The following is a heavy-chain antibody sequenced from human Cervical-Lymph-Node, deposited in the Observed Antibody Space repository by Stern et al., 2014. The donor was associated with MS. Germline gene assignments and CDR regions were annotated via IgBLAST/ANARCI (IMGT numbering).Heavy chain of an antibody. J-gene: IGHJ4*02. CDR1: GFTFDDYA. CDR2: ISWNSGTI. Sequence: EVQLVESGGDLVQPGRSLRLSCAAFGFTFDDYAMHWVRQAPGKGLEWVAGISWNSGTIGYAASVKGRFTTSRDNAYSSLYLQMNSLRPEDTALYYCARDIPGSSAYFAYWGQGTLVTVSS. D-gene: IGHD3-10*01. CDR3: ARDIPGSSAYFAY. V-gene: IGHV3-9*01.